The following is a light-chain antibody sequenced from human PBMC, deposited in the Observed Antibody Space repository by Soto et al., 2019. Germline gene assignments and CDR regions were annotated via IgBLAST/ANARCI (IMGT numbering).Light chain of an antibody. V-gene: IGKV4-1*01. CDR2: WAS. CDR1: QNIFYRPNNKNY. J-gene: IGKJ1*01. CDR3: QQYYPART. Sequence: DIVMTQSPDSLPVSLGEGATINCKSSQNIFYRPNNKNYLAWYQQKPGQPPKLLIYWASIREPGVPDRFSGSGSGTDLPLTIRTLQAEDLQVDFCQQYYPARTFSQGTKVDIK.